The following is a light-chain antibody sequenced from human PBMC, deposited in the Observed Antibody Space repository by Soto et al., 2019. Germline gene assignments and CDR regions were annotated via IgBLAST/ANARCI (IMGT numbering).Light chain of an antibody. V-gene: IGKV1-39*01. J-gene: IGKJ1*01. CDR2: ATS. CDR1: QNIASY. Sequence: DIQMNQSPSSLSASVGDRVTITCRESQNIASYLNWYQHKPGQAPNLLIYATSMLQSGVPSRFSGSGSGTDFTLPFSGLQPEDFATYYCQQSSSSPPWTFGQGNKVYLK. CDR3: QQSSSSPPWT.